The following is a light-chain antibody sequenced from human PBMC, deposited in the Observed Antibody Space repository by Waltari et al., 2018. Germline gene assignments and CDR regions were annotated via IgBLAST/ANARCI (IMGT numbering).Light chain of an antibody. V-gene: IGKV3-20*01. CDR1: QSVSRSR. CDR2: GAS. Sequence: VLSLYPGTVSLPLGEGGTLSCRASQSVSRSRIAWYLHRPGQAPRLLIYGASGRATGIPARFSGSGSGTDFSLTISIVEPEYFAVYYCQQFGSSVMYTFGQGTKLEIK. J-gene: IGKJ2*01. CDR3: QQFGSSVMYT.